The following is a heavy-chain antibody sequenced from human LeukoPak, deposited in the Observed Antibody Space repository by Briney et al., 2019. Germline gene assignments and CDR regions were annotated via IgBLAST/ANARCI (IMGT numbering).Heavy chain of an antibody. V-gene: IGHV3-9*01. CDR1: GFTFDDYA. Sequence: PGRPLRLSCEASGFTFDDYAMHWVRQAPGKGLEWVSLISWNSDAMEYADSVKGRFTISRDNAKNSLYLQMNSLRPEDTAFYFCAKDIQASGNVYYFDYWGQGTLVTVSS. J-gene: IGHJ4*02. CDR3: AKDIQASGNVYYFDY. D-gene: IGHD3-10*01. CDR2: ISWNSDAM.